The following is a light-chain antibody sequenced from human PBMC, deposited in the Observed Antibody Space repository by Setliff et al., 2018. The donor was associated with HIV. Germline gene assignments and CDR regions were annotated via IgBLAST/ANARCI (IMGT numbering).Light chain of an antibody. V-gene: IGLV2-14*01. CDR2: EVT. CDR1: SNDVGGYNY. CDR3: SSFGSSNTHV. Sequence: QSALTQPASVAGSPGQSITISCTGTSNDVGGYNYVCWYQQHPGKAPKLMIYEVTNRPSGVSYRFSGSKSDNTSSLTIAGLQAEDEADYYCSSFGSSNTHVFGTGTKVTVL. J-gene: IGLJ1*01.